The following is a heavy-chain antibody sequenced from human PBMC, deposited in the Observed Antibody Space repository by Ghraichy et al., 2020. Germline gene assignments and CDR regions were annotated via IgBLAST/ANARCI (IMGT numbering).Heavy chain of an antibody. CDR3: ARRGYSYSYYGMDV. J-gene: IGHJ6*02. D-gene: IGHD5-18*01. CDR2: IYYSGST. V-gene: IGHV4-39*01. CDR1: GGSISSSSYY. Sequence: ETLSLTCTVSGGSISSSSYYWGWIRQPPGKGLEWIGSIYYSGSTYYNPSLKSRVTISVDTSKNQFSLKLSSVTAADTAVYYCARRGYSYSYYGMDVWGQGTTVTVSS.